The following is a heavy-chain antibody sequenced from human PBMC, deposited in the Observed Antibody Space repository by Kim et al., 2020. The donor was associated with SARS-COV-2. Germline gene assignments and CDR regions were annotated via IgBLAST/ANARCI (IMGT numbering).Heavy chain of an antibody. J-gene: IGHJ6*02. CDR2: IIPIFGTA. Sequence: SVKVSCKASGGTFSSYAISWVRQAPGQGLEWMGGIIPIFGTANYAQKFQGRVTITADESTSTAYMELSSLRSEDKAVYYCASPPPLYGSNYYYYGMDVWGQGTTVTVSS. CDR1: GGTFSSYA. D-gene: IGHD3-10*01. V-gene: IGHV1-69*13. CDR3: ASPPPLYGSNYYYYGMDV.